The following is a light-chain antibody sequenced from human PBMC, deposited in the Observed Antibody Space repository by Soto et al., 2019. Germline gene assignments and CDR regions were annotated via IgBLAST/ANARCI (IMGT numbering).Light chain of an antibody. Sequence: EVVMTQSPATVSVSPGERATLSFRASQSVSTNLAWYHQKPRQAPSLLIYGASGRATAIPARFSGSGSGTDFTLTISSLQSEDCAIYYCQQYDKWPETFGQGTNVEIK. CDR2: GAS. J-gene: IGKJ1*01. V-gene: IGKV3D-15*01. CDR3: QQYDKWPET. CDR1: QSVSTN.